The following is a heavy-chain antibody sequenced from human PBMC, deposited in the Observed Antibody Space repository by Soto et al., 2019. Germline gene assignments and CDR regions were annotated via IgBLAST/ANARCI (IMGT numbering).Heavy chain of an antibody. CDR1: GGSISSGGYY. D-gene: IGHD4-17*01. Sequence: SETLSLTCTVSGGSISSGGYYWSWIRQHPGKGLEWIGYIYYSGSTYYNPSLKSRVTISVDTSKNQFSLKLSSVTAADTAVYYCASTLTHLIDYGDYDYHAFDIWGQGTMVTVSS. CDR3: ASTLTHLIDYGDYDYHAFDI. J-gene: IGHJ3*02. V-gene: IGHV4-31*03. CDR2: IYYSGST.